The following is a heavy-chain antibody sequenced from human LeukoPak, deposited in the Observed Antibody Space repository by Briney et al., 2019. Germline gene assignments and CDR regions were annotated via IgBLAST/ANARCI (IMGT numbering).Heavy chain of an antibody. V-gene: IGHV1-2*02. Sequence: ASLKVSCKASGYTFTANYMHWVRQAPGQGLEYMGWINSNSGGTNYAQKFHGRVTMTRHTSISTVYMELSRLTSDDTAVYYCARDLGGNALDIWGQGTVVTVPS. CDR3: ARDLGGNALDI. D-gene: IGHD3-16*01. CDR1: GYTFTANY. CDR2: INSNSGGT. J-gene: IGHJ3*02.